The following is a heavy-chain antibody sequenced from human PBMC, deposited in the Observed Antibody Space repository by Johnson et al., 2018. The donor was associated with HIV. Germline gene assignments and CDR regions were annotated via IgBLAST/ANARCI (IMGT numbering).Heavy chain of an antibody. CDR2: ISWNSGSI. J-gene: IGHJ3*01. V-gene: IGHV3-48*04. D-gene: IGHD3-10*01. CDR3: ARGGDVVWFGEFPGAFDV. CDR1: GFTFSTYG. Sequence: VQLVESGGGLVQPGGSLTLSCAASGFTFSTYGMHWVRQAPGKGLEWVSGISWNSGSIGYVDSVKGRFTISRNTAKNSLYLQMNSLGAEDTAVYYCARGGDVVWFGEFPGAFDVWGQGTMVTVSS.